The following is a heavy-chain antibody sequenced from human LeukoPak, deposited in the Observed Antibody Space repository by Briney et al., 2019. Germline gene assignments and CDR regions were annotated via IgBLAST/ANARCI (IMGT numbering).Heavy chain of an antibody. Sequence: ASVKVSCKASVYTFTSYYMHCVRQAPGQGLEWMGIINPSGGSTSYAQKFQGRVTMTRDTSTSTVYMELSSLRSEDTAVYYCARASPGYCGGDCYPYWGQGTLVTVSS. V-gene: IGHV1-46*01. CDR1: VYTFTSYY. D-gene: IGHD2-21*02. CDR2: INPSGGST. J-gene: IGHJ4*02. CDR3: ARASPGYCGGDCYPY.